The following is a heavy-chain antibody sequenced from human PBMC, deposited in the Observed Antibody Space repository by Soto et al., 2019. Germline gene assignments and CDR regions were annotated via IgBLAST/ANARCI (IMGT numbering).Heavy chain of an antibody. J-gene: IGHJ4*02. CDR3: AKEERFGDLIYLDY. Sequence: GGSLRLSCEAPGFTFSNPFLSWVRQAPGKGLEWVSAISGSGGSTYYADSVKGRLTISRDNSKNTLYLEVNSLRAEDTAVYFCAKEERFGDLIYLDYWGQGARVTVSS. D-gene: IGHD3-10*01. CDR1: GFTFSNPF. CDR2: ISGSGGST. V-gene: IGHV3-23*01.